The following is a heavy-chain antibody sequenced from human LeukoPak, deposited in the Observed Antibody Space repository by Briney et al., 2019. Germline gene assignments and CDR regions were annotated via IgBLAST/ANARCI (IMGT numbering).Heavy chain of an antibody. D-gene: IGHD3-22*01. CDR1: GFTFSNAW. J-gene: IGHJ3*02. V-gene: IGHV3-15*01. CDR3: ARDWDYDSSGYSPLMAFDI. CDR2: IKSKTDGGTT. Sequence: GGSLRLSCAASGFTFSNAWMSWVRQAPGKGLEWVGRIKSKTDGGTTDYAAPVKGRFTISRDDSKNTLYLQMNSLRAEDTAVYYCARDWDYDSSGYSPLMAFDIWGQGTMVTVSS.